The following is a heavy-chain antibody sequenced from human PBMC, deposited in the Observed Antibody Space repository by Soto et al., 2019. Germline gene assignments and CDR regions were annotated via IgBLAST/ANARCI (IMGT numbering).Heavy chain of an antibody. CDR2: IYYSGNT. CDR1: GGSISSGGYY. CDR3: ARGPGSGWYDY. V-gene: IGHV4-31*01. Sequence: QVQLQESGPGLVKPSQTLSLTCTVSGGSISSGGYYWSWIRQHPGKGLEWIGYIYYSGNTYYNPSLKSPVTISVDTSKNQVSLKLSSVTAADTAVYYCARGPGSGWYDYWGQGTLVTVSS. J-gene: IGHJ4*02. D-gene: IGHD6-19*01.